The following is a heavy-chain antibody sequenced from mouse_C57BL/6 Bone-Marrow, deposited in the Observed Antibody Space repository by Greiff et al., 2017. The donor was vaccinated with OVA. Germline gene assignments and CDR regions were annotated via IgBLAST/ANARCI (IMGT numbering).Heavy chain of an antibody. J-gene: IGHJ3*01. CDR3: ARLDYSNYSWFAY. CDR2: ISNGGGST. CDR1: GFTFSDYY. Sequence: EVQGVESGGGLVQPGGSLKLSCAASGFTFSDYYMYWVRQTPEKRLEWVAYISNGGGSTYYPDTVKGRFTISRDNAKNTLYLQMSRLKSEDTAMYYCARLDYSNYSWFAYWGQGTLVTVSA. V-gene: IGHV5-12*01. D-gene: IGHD2-5*01.